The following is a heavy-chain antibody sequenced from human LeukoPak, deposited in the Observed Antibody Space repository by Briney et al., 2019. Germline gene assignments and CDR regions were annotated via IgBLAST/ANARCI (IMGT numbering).Heavy chain of an antibody. D-gene: IGHD3-3*01. CDR3: ARGRRGTIFGVVTPRFDY. J-gene: IGHJ4*02. CDR1: GGSISSYY. Sequence: SETLSLTCTVSGGSISSYYWSWIRQPPGKGLEWIGYIYYSGSTNYNPSLKSRVTISVDTSKNQFSLKLSSVTAADTAVYYCARGRRGTIFGVVTPRFDYWGQGTLVTVSS. CDR2: IYYSGST. V-gene: IGHV4-59*01.